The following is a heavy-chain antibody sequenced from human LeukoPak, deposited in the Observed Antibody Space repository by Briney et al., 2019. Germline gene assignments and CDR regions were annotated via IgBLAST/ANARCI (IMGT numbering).Heavy chain of an antibody. CDR3: ARDHYDFWSGDAFDI. Sequence: SVKVSCKASGGTFSSYAISWVRQAPGQGLEWMGGIIPIFGTANYAQKFQGRVTITADKSTSTAYMELRSLRSDDTAVYYCARDHYDFWSGDAFDIWGQGTMVTVSS. D-gene: IGHD3-3*01. J-gene: IGHJ3*02. CDR1: GGTFSSYA. CDR2: IIPIFGTA. V-gene: IGHV1-69*06.